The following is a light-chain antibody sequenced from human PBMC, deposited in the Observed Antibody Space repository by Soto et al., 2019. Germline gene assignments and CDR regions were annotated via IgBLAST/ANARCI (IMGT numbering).Light chain of an antibody. CDR3: QQSYSTPIT. J-gene: IGKJ5*01. Sequence: DIQMTQSPTSLSASVGDRVTITCRASHSISNNLNWYQQKPGKAPKLLIYAASSLQSGVPSRFSGSGSGTDFTLTISSLQPEDFATYYCQQSYSTPITFGQGTRLEI. CDR2: AAS. V-gene: IGKV1-39*01. CDR1: HSISNN.